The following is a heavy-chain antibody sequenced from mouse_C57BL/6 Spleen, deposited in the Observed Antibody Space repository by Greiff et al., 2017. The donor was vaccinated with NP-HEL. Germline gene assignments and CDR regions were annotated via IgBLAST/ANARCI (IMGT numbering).Heavy chain of an antibody. Sequence: EVKLVESGGGLVKPGGSLKLSCAASGFTFSDYGMHWVRQAPEKGLEWVAYISSGSSTIYYADTVKGRFTISSDNAKNTLFLQMTSLRSEDTAMYYCARQGISNYLYYFDYWGQGTTLTVSS. CDR1: GFTFSDYG. V-gene: IGHV5-17*01. J-gene: IGHJ2*01. CDR3: ARQGISNYLYYFDY. D-gene: IGHD2-5*01. CDR2: ISSGSSTI.